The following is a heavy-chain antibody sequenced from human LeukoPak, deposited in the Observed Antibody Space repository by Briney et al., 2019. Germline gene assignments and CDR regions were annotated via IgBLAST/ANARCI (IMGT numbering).Heavy chain of an antibody. Sequence: PSETLSLTCTVSDDSITNNFYFWGWIRQPPGTGLEWIGTIYYSGTAYYNPSLKSRVTISLDTSKNHFSLKLTSVTAADTAVYYCARHKVAVPQGFDYWGQGTLVTPSS. D-gene: IGHD6-19*01. J-gene: IGHJ4*02. V-gene: IGHV4-39*01. CDR3: ARHKVAVPQGFDY. CDR1: DDSITNNFYF. CDR2: IYYSGTA.